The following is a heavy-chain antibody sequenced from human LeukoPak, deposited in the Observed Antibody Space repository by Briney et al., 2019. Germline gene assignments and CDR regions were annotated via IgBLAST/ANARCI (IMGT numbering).Heavy chain of an antibody. J-gene: IGHJ2*01. Sequence: SETLSLTCAVSGGSISSGGYSWSWIRQPPGKGLEWIGYIYYSGGTYYNPSLKSRVTISVDTSKNQFSLKLSSVTAADTAVYYCARDHRHYDILTGYSDWYFDLWGRGTLVTVSS. V-gene: IGHV4-30-4*07. CDR3: ARDHRHYDILTGYSDWYFDL. D-gene: IGHD3-9*01. CDR1: GGSISSGGYS. CDR2: IYYSGGT.